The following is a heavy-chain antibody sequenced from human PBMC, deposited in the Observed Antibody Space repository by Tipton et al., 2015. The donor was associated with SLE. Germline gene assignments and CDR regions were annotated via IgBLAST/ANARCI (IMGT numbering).Heavy chain of an antibody. V-gene: IGHV3-53*01. CDR1: GIIVSGNY. CDR3: ARGRPAEAGTSYSFVY. Sequence: GSLRLSCAASGIIVSGNYMSWVRQAPGKGLEWVSTIYSGGHTFYADSVRSRFTISRDNSKNTVYLQMNSLRAEDTAVYYCARGRPAEAGTSYSFVYWGQGALVTVSS. D-gene: IGHD6-19*01. J-gene: IGHJ4*02. CDR2: IYSGGHT.